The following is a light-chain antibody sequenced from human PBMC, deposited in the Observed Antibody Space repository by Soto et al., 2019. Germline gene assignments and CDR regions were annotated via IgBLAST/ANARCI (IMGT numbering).Light chain of an antibody. V-gene: IGKV1-5*01. Sequence: DIQMTQSPSTLSASVGDRVTITCRASQSISSWLAWYQQKPGKAPKLLIYDASSLESGVPSRFSGSGSGTEFTLTISSLQPDDFATYYSQQYYSYPWTFGQGTKVEIK. CDR2: DAS. J-gene: IGKJ1*01. CDR1: QSISSW. CDR3: QQYYSYPWT.